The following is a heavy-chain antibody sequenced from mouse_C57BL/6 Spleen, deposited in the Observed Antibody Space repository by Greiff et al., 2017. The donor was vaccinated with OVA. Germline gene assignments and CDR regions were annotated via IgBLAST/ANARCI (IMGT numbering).Heavy chain of an antibody. CDR3: ARGHNYFDY. J-gene: IGHJ2*01. V-gene: IGHV1-69*01. CDR2: IDPSDSYT. CDR1: GYTFTSYW. Sequence: QVQLQQPGAELVMPGASVKLSCKASGYTFTSYWMHWVKQRPGQGLEWIGEIDPSDSYTNYNQKFKGKSTLTVDKSSSTAYLQLSSLTSEDTAVYYCARGHNYFDYWGQGTTLTVSS.